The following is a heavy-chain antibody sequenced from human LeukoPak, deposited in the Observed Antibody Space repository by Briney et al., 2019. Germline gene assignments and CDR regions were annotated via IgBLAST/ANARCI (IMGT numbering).Heavy chain of an antibody. CDR1: GFTFSSYW. D-gene: IGHD3-22*01. CDR3: ARRAYYYDSSGLYLYYYYYGMDV. V-gene: IGHV3-7*01. CDR2: IKQDGSEK. Sequence: GGSLRLSCAASGFTFSSYWMSWVRQAPGKGLEWVANIKQDGSEKYYVDSVKGRFTISRDNAKNSLYLQMNSLRAEDTAVYYCARRAYYYDSSGLYLYYYYYGMDVWGQGTTVTVSS. J-gene: IGHJ6*02.